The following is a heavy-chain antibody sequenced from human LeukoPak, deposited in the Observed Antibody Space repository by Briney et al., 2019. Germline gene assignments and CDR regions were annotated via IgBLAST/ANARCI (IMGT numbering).Heavy chain of an antibody. V-gene: IGHV4-4*07. CDR2: IFARGST. CDR3: VRGWAPRGEKSSFAS. D-gene: IGHD3-10*01. Sequence: PSETLSLTCTVSGASINSDYWTWVRQVAGKGLEWIGRIFARGSTNYNPYLRSRITMSVDTSKNQFSLDLSSVTAADTGVYYCVRGWAPRGEKSSFASWGQGTLVTVSS. J-gene: IGHJ4*02. CDR1: GASINSDY.